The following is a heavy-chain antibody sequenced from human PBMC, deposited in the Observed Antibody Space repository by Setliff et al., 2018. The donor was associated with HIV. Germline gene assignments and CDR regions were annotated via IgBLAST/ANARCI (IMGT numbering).Heavy chain of an antibody. J-gene: IGHJ3*01. CDR2: VSTYNGHT. CDR3: ARPLDSGSYPHDAFAF. V-gene: IGHV1-18*04. Sequence: GASVKVSCKASGYTFTTYGINWVRQAPGQGLEWMGWVSTYNGHTNYPQHLQGRVTMTTNTSTGTAYLELRSLRSDDTAMYYCARPLDSGSYPHDAFAFWGLGTMVTVSS. D-gene: IGHD1-26*01. CDR1: GYTFTTYG.